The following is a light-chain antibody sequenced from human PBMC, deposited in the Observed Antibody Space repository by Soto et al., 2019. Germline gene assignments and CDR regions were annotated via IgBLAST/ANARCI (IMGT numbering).Light chain of an antibody. CDR2: DVY. J-gene: IGLJ1*01. CDR1: SSDVGGYIW. Sequence: QSVLTQPASLSGSPGQSITISCTGTSSDVGGYIWVSWYQHHPGKAPKLVIYDVYQRPSGVSSRFSGSKSGNTAFLTISGLQTEDEADYYCVSYTSRSTYVFGSGTNV. CDR3: VSYTSRSTYV. V-gene: IGLV2-14*01.